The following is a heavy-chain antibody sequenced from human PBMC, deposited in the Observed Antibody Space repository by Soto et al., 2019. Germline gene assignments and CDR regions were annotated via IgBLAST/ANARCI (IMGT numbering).Heavy chain of an antibody. J-gene: IGHJ3*02. D-gene: IGHD6-13*01. CDR2: INAGNGNT. V-gene: IGHV1-3*01. Sequence: GASVKVSCKASGYTFTSYAMHWVRQAPGQRLEWMGWINAGNGNTKYSQKLQGRVTITRDTSASTAYMELSSLRSDDTAVYYCARGAAAGPLDAFDIWGQGTMVTVSS. CDR1: GYTFTSYA. CDR3: ARGAAAGPLDAFDI.